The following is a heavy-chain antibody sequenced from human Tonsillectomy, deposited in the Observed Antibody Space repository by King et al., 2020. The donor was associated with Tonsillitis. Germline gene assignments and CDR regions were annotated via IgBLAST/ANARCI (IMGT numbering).Heavy chain of an antibody. V-gene: IGHV5-51*01. CDR1: GYTFTNSW. CDR3: ARQYYYYDSSGYTYDAFDF. J-gene: IGHJ3*01. Sequence: VQLVESGAEVKKPGESLKISCKGSGYTFTNSWIGWVRQMPGKGLEWSGIIYPGDSDTTYSPSFQGQVTISADKSISTAYLQWSSLKASDTAMYYCARQYYYYDSSGYTYDAFDFWGQGTMVTVSS. D-gene: IGHD3-22*01. CDR2: IYPGDSDT.